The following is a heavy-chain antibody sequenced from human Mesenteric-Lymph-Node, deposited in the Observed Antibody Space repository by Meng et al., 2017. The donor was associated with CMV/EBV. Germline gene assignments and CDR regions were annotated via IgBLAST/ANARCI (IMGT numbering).Heavy chain of an antibody. CDR2: INSDGSST. D-gene: IGHD6-6*01. J-gene: IGHJ6*02. Sequence: GGSLRLSCAASGFTFSSYWIHWVRQAPGKGLVWVSRINSDGSSTSYADSVKGRFTISRDNAKNTLYLQMNSLRAEDTAVYYCARGARLGYHYYGMDVWGQGTTVTVSS. CDR3: ARGARLGYHYYGMDV. CDR1: GFTFSSYW. V-gene: IGHV3-74*01.